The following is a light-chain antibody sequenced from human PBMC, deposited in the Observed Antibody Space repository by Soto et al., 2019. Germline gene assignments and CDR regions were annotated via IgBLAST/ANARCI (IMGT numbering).Light chain of an antibody. CDR3: CSYAGSYTLV. V-gene: IGLV2-11*01. CDR1: SSDVGGYNY. Sequence: QSALTQARSVSGSPGQSVTISCTGTSSDVGGYNYVSWYQQHPGKAPKLMIYDVVKRPSGVPDRFSGSKSGNTASLTISGLQAEDEADYYCCSYAGSYTLVFGGGTKVTVL. CDR2: DVV. J-gene: IGLJ3*02.